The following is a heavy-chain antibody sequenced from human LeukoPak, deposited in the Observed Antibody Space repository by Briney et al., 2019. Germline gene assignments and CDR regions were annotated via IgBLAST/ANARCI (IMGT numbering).Heavy chain of an antibody. CDR3: ARSYCSSTSCHNYFDY. Sequence: GASVKVSCKASGYTFTGYYMHWVRQALGQGLEWMGWINPNSGGTNYAQKFQGRVTMTRDTSISTAYMELSRLRSDDTAVYYCARSYCSSTSCHNYFDYWGQGTLVTVSS. J-gene: IGHJ4*02. CDR2: INPNSGGT. CDR1: GYTFTGYY. V-gene: IGHV1-2*02. D-gene: IGHD2-2*02.